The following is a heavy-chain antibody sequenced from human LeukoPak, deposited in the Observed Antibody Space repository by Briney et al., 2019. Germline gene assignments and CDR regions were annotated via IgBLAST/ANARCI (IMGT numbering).Heavy chain of an antibody. J-gene: IGHJ3*01. CDR3: AREGEVDAFDF. Sequence: PGGSLRLSRAASGFSFSSYDMHWVRQATGQGLEWVSAIGSVGDPYYSGSVKGRFTISRENAKNSFYLQMNSLRAGDTAVYYCAREGEVDAFDFWGQGTMVTVSS. CDR1: GFSFSSYD. V-gene: IGHV3-13*05. D-gene: IGHD3-10*01. CDR2: IGSVGDP.